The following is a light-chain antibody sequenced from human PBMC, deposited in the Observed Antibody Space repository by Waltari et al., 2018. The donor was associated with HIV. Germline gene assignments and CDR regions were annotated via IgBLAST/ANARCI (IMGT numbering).Light chain of an antibody. CDR1: QSVSTSY. CDR3: QQYGSAPRT. J-gene: IGKJ1*01. CDR2: AAS. V-gene: IGKV3-20*01. Sequence: EIVLTQAPGTLSLFPGERATLSCRASQSVSTSYLARYQQKPGQAPRLLLYAASSRATGIPDRFSGSGSGTDFTLTISRLEPGDIAVYYCQQYGSAPRTFGQGTKMEVK.